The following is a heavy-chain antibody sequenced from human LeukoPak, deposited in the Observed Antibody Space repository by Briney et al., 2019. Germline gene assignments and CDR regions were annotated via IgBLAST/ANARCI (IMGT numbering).Heavy chain of an antibody. D-gene: IGHD3-22*01. CDR1: GYTFTSYY. V-gene: IGHV1-46*01. CDR3: ARALYYDSSGYYWGTPGDY. CDR2: INPSGGST. Sequence: ASVKVSCKASGYTFTSYYMHWVRQAPGQGLEWMGIINPSGGSTSYAQKFQGRVTMTRDTSTSTVYMELSSLRSEDTAVYYCARALYYDSSGYYWGTPGDYWGQGTPVTVSS. J-gene: IGHJ4*02.